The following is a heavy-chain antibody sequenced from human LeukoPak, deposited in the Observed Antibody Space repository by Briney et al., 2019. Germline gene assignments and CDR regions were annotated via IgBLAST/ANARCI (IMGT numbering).Heavy chain of an antibody. CDR1: GYTFTSYG. J-gene: IGHJ5*02. Sequence: GASVKVSCKASGYTFTSYGISWVRQAPGQGLEWMGWIGAYNGNTNCAQKLQGRVTMTTDTSTSTAYMELRSLRSDDTAVYYCARVVAALNWFDPWGQGTLVTVSS. D-gene: IGHD2-15*01. CDR2: IGAYNGNT. CDR3: ARVVAALNWFDP. V-gene: IGHV1-18*01.